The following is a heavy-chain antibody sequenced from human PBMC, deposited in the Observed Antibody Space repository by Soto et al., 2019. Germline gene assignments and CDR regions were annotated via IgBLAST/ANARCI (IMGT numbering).Heavy chain of an antibody. V-gene: IGHV4-31*03. Sequence: QVQLQESGPGLVKPSQTLSLTCTVSGGSISSGGYYWSWIRQHPGKGLEWIGYIYYSGSTYYNPSHKSRVTISVDTSKNQFSLKLSSVTAADTAVYYCARVDTAMAAMGLDYWGQGTLVTVSS. D-gene: IGHD5-18*01. CDR2: IYYSGST. CDR3: ARVDTAMAAMGLDY. CDR1: GGSISSGGYY. J-gene: IGHJ4*02.